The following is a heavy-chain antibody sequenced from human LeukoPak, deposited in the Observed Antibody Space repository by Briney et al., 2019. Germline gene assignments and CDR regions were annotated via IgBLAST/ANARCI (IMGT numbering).Heavy chain of an antibody. CDR3: ARVLYSSGYYYVPYYFDY. Sequence: SETLSLTCTVSGGSISSSSYHWGWIRQPPGKGLEWIGSIYYSGSTYYNPSLKSRVTTSVDTSKNQFSLKLSSVTAADTAVYYCARVLYSSGYYYVPYYFDYWGQGTLVTVSS. CDR1: GGSISSSSYH. CDR2: IYYSGST. D-gene: IGHD3-22*01. J-gene: IGHJ4*02. V-gene: IGHV4-39*01.